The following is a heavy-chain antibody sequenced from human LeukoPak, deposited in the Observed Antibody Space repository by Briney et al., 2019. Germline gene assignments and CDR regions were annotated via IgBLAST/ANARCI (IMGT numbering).Heavy chain of an antibody. CDR2: IYYSGST. CDR3: ARETHYYDSSGYPVLNAFDT. J-gene: IGHJ3*02. D-gene: IGHD3-22*01. CDR1: GGSISSGDYY. V-gene: IGHV4-30-4*01. Sequence: PSETLSLTCTVSGGSISSGDYYWRWIRQPPGKGLEWIGYIYYSGSTYYNPSLKSRVTISVDTSKNQFSLKLSSVTAADTAVYYCARETHYYDSSGYPVLNAFDTWGQGTMVTVSS.